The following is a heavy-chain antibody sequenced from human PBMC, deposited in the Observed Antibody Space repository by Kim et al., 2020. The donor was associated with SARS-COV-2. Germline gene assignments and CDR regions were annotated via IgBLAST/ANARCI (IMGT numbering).Heavy chain of an antibody. Sequence: SLKSRVTISVDTSKNQFSLKLSSVTAADTAVYYCARQGTDFWSGYRFDYWGQGTLVTVSS. V-gene: IGHV4-39*01. CDR3: ARQGTDFWSGYRFDY. D-gene: IGHD3-3*01. J-gene: IGHJ4*02.